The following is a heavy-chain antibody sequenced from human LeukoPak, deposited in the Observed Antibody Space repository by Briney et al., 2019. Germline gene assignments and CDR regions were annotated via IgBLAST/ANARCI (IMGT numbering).Heavy chain of an antibody. J-gene: IGHJ4*02. Sequence: GASLQISCKGSGYSFTSYWIGWVRQLPGKGLEWMGIIYPGDSDTRYSPSFQGQVTISADKSISTAYLQWSSLKASDTAMYYCAKYSSGYSYYFDYWGQGTLVTVSS. CDR2: IYPGDSDT. V-gene: IGHV5-51*01. CDR3: AKYSSGYSYYFDY. D-gene: IGHD3-22*01. CDR1: GYSFTSYW.